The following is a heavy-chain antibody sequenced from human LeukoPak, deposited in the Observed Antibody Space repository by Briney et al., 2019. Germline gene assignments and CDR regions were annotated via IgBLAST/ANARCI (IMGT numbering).Heavy chain of an antibody. D-gene: IGHD6-19*01. CDR1: GYTFTSYY. V-gene: IGHV1-46*01. J-gene: IGHJ5*02. CDR3: ARMYSSGWYGNGFDP. Sequence: ASVKVSCKASGYTFTSYYMHWVRQAPGQGLEWMGIINPSGGSTSYAQKFQGRVTMTRDTSTSTVYMELSSLRSEDTAVYYCARMYSSGWYGNGFDPWGQGTLVTVSS. CDR2: INPSGGST.